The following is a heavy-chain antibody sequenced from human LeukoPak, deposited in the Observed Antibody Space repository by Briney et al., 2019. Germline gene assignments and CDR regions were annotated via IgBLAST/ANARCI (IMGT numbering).Heavy chain of an antibody. D-gene: IGHD2-8*01. CDR1: GYNFPSYW. CDR3: ASFYCTSGVCPNWFDP. V-gene: IGHV5-51*01. CDR2: IYPGDSDT. Sequence: GESLKISCEAFGYNFPSYWIAWVRQMPGKGLEWMGIIYPGDSDTKYNPSFRGQVTISADRSINTVYLQWSTLKASDTAMYYCASFYCTSGVCPNWFDPWGQGTLVTVSS. J-gene: IGHJ5*02.